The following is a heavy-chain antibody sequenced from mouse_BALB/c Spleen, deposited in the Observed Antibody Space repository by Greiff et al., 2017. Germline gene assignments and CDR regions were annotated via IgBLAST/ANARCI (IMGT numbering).Heavy chain of an antibody. Sequence: EVLLVESGGGLVQPGGSMKLSCVASGFTFSNYWMNWVRQSPEKGLEWVAEIRLKSNNYATHYAESVKGRFTISRDDSKSSVYLQMNNLRAEDTGIYYCTPTGKWFAYWGQGTLVTVSA. CDR2: IRLKSNNYAT. J-gene: IGHJ3*01. CDR3: TPTGKWFAY. CDR1: GFTFSNYW. V-gene: IGHV6-6*02. D-gene: IGHD4-1*02.